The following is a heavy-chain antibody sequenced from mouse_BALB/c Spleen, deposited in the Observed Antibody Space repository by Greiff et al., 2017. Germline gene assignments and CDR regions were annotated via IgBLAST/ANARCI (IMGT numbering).Heavy chain of an antibody. CDR3: ARNDYGSSYVRTWFAY. Sequence: EVQVVESGGGLVKPGGSLKLSCAASGFTFSSYAMSWVRQTPEKRLEWVASISSGGSTYYPDSVKGRFTISRDNARNILYLQMSSLRSEDTAMYYCARNDYGSSYVRTWFAYWGQGTLVTVSA. CDR1: GFTFSSYA. D-gene: IGHD1-1*01. V-gene: IGHV5-6-5*01. CDR2: ISSGGST. J-gene: IGHJ3*01.